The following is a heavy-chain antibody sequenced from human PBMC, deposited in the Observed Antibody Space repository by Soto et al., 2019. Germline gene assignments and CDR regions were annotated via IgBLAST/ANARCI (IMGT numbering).Heavy chain of an antibody. CDR3: ADHYGAASGTRYDFDY. CDR2: IYWDDDN. Sequence: QITLKESGPTLVKPTQTLTLTCTFSGFSFTTDGMGVGWIRQPPGKALEWLALIYWDDDNRHSPSLKSRPPIXXDASSSQAVLTLTNMDPTDTATYYCADHYGAASGTRYDFDYWGQGTLVTVSS. CDR1: GFSFTTDGMG. J-gene: IGHJ4*02. V-gene: IGHV2-5*02. D-gene: IGHD3-10*01.